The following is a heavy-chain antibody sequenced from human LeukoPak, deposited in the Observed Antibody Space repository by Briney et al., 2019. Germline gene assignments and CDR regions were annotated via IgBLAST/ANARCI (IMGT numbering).Heavy chain of an antibody. Sequence: SETLSLTCTVSGGSISSSSYYWGWIRQPPGKGLEWIGSIYYSGSTYYNPSLKSRVTISVDTSKNQFSLKLSSVTAADTAVYYCARYCSGGSCYLGGFDYWGQGTLVTVSP. J-gene: IGHJ4*02. CDR3: ARYCSGGSCYLGGFDY. CDR1: GGSISSSSYY. D-gene: IGHD2-15*01. V-gene: IGHV4-39*01. CDR2: IYYSGST.